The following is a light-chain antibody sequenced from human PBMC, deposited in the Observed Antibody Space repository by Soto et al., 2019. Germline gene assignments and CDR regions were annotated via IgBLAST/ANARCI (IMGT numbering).Light chain of an antibody. Sequence: DIQMTQAPSSLSASVGDRVTITCRARQDISTNLAWYQQKPGKVPKLLISAAYTLQSGVPPRFSGSGSGTDFTLTISSLQPEDVATYYCQKYDNAPITFGGGTKVEIK. CDR3: QKYDNAPIT. CDR2: AAY. V-gene: IGKV1-27*01. J-gene: IGKJ4*01. CDR1: QDISTN.